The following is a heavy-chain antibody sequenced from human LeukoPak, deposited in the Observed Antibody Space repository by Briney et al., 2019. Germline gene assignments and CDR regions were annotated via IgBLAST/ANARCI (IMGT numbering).Heavy chain of an antibody. CDR2: INHSGST. CDR1: GGSFSDYY. Sequence: SETLSLTCAVYGGSFSDYYWSWIRQPPGKGLEWIGEINHSGSTNYNPSLKSQVTISVDTSKNQFSLKLSSVTAADTAVYYCARAIYSSGWRFDYWGQGTLVTVSS. V-gene: IGHV4-34*01. CDR3: ARAIYSSGWRFDY. J-gene: IGHJ4*02. D-gene: IGHD6-19*01.